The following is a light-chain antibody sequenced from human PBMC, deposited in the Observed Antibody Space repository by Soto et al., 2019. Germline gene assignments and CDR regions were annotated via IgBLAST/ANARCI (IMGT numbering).Light chain of an antibody. Sequence: QSALTQPPSASGSPGQSVTISCTGTSSDVGCYNYVSWYQHHPGKAPKLIIYDVSQRPSGVPDRFSGSKSGNTASLTVSGLQAEDEADYYCNSYADSNTYVFGTGTKLTVL. J-gene: IGLJ1*01. CDR3: NSYADSNTYV. CDR1: SSDVGCYNY. V-gene: IGLV2-8*01. CDR2: DVS.